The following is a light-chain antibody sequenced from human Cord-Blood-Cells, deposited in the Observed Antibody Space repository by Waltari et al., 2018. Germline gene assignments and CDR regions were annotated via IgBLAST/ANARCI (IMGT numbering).Light chain of an antibody. CDR3: SSYAGSNNLGV. CDR1: SSDVGGYNY. J-gene: IGLJ3*02. Sequence: QSALTQPPSASGSPGQSVTISCTGTSSDVGGYNYVSWYQQHPGKAPKLMIYEVSKRPSGRPERFSGSKSGNPASLTVAGLQAEDEADYYCSSYAGSNNLGVFGGGTKLTVL. V-gene: IGLV2-8*01. CDR2: EVS.